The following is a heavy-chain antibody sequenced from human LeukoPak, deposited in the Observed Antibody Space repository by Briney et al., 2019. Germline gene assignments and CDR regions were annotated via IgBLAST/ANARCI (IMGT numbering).Heavy chain of an antibody. CDR1: GGSISSYY. V-gene: IGHV4-59*08. J-gene: IGHJ5*02. Sequence: PSETLSLTCTVSGGSISSYYWSWIRQPPGKGLEWIGYIYYSGCTNYNPSLKSRVTISVDTSKNQFSLKLSSVTAADTAVYYCATVMGVGWFDPWGQGTLVTVSS. D-gene: IGHD2-8*01. CDR2: IYYSGCT. CDR3: ATVMGVGWFDP.